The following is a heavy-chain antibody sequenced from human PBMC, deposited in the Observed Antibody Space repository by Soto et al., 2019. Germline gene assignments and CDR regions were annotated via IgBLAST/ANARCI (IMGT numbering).Heavy chain of an antibody. CDR2: ISXYNGNX. Sequence: XXVKVSCKASGYTFTNYGISWVRQAPGQGLEWMGWISXYNGNXNNAKKVQGRXXMTTDKSXXKAYMELRSLRSDETAVYYCARDGPIVNNWFDPWGQGTLVTVSS. J-gene: IGHJ5*02. V-gene: IGHV1-18*01. CDR1: GYTFTNYG. D-gene: IGHD4-4*01. CDR3: ARDGPIVNNWFDP.